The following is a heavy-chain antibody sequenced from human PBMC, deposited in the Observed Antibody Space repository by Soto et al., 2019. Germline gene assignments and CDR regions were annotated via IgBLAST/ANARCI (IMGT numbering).Heavy chain of an antibody. CDR3: ARVRQYDSKRYYYFDV. Sequence: QVQLVQSGPELKKPGASVKVSCKASGYTFRTYGITWVRQAPGQGLEWMGWITGDNGDADYTQRLQGRVTMTTETSTTTAYMELRSLRSDDTAVYYCARVRQYDSKRYYYFDVLGQGTLVTVSS. J-gene: IGHJ4*02. V-gene: IGHV1-18*01. CDR2: ITGDNGDA. CDR1: GYTFRTYG. D-gene: IGHD3-22*01.